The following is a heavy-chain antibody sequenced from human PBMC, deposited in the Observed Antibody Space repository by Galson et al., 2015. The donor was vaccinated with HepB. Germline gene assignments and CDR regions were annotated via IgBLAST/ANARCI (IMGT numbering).Heavy chain of an antibody. CDR1: GFSFSDFY. J-gene: IGHJ5*02. V-gene: IGHV3-11*01. CDR2: ISGSGTTT. CDR3: AKAAGWFDP. Sequence: LRLSCAVSGFSFSDFYMTWIRQAPGKGLEWIAYISGSGTTTYYADSLKGRFTVSRDNAKKSLYLQMNSLRAEDTAVYYCAKAAGWFDPLGQGTLVTVSS.